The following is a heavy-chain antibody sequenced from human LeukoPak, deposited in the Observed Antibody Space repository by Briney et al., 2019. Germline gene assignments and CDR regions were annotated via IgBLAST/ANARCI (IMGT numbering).Heavy chain of an antibody. V-gene: IGHV3-30*18. Sequence: GGSLRLSCAASGFTFSSYGTHWVRQAPGKGLEWVAVISYDGSNKYYADSVKGRFTISRDNSKNTLYLQMNSLRAEDTAVYYCAKEDSSGWYYFDYWGQGTLVTVSS. D-gene: IGHD6-19*01. J-gene: IGHJ4*02. CDR1: GFTFSSYG. CDR2: ISYDGSNK. CDR3: AKEDSSGWYYFDY.